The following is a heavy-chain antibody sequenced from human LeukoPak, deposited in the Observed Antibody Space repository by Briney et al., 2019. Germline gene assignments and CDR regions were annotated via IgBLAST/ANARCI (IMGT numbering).Heavy chain of an antibody. CDR2: IYHSGST. D-gene: IGHD2-2*01. CDR3: ARLGKQLLTRWFDP. V-gene: IGHV4-38-2*01. J-gene: IGHJ5*02. CDR1: GYSISTGYY. Sequence: SETLSLTCAVSGYSISTGYYWGWIRPPPGKGLEWIGSIYHSGSTYYNPSLKSRVTISVDTSKNQFSLKLSSVTAADTAVYYCARLGKQLLTRWFDPWGQGTLVTVSS.